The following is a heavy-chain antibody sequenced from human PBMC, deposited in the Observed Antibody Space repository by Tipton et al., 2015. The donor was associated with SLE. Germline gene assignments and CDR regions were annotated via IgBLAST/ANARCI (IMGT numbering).Heavy chain of an antibody. Sequence: TLSLTCTVSGGSISSGDYYWSWIRQPPGKGLEWIGYIYHSGSTYYNPSLKSRVTISVDTSKNQFSLKLSSVTAADTAVYYCASSDRGYTDPDAFDIWGQGTMVTVSS. CDR1: GGSISSGDYY. D-gene: IGHD5-18*01. CDR2: IYHSGST. J-gene: IGHJ3*02. V-gene: IGHV4-30-4*01. CDR3: ASSDRGYTDPDAFDI.